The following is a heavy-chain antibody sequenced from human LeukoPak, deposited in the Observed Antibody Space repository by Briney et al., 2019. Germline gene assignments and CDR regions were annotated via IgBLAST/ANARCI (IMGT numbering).Heavy chain of an antibody. Sequence: PSEALSLTCTVSGGSISSYYWSWIRQPPGKGLEWIGYIYYSGSTNYNPSLKSRITISVDTSKNQFSLKLSSVTAADTAVYYCARGDYPNWFDPWGQGTLVTVSS. D-gene: IGHD4-11*01. CDR3: ARGDYPNWFDP. CDR1: GGSISSYY. J-gene: IGHJ5*02. CDR2: IYYSGST. V-gene: IGHV4-59*01.